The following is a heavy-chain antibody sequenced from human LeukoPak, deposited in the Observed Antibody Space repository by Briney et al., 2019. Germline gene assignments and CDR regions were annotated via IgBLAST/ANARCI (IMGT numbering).Heavy chain of an antibody. CDR2: IWSDGTNI. Sequence: GGSLRLSCTTSGFTLSHYGMHWVRQAAGKGLEGVAVIWSDGTNIYYGDSVKGRFTISRDNSKNTIYLQMNSLRVEDTAVYYCAKDAQRGFDYSNSLESWGQGTLVTVSS. J-gene: IGHJ5*01. D-gene: IGHD4-11*01. CDR1: GFTLSHYG. CDR3: AKDAQRGFDYSNSLES. V-gene: IGHV3-33*06.